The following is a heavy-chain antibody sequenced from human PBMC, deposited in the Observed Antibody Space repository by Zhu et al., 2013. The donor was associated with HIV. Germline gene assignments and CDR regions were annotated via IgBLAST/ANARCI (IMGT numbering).Heavy chain of an antibody. CDR3: ARNREAVYYYDSSGYYPNWFDP. J-gene: IGHJ5*02. CDR2: IIPIFGTA. CDR1: GGTFSSYA. D-gene: IGHD3-22*01. V-gene: IGHV1-69*01. Sequence: QVQLVQSGAEVKKPGSSVKVSCKASGGTFSSYAISWVRQAPGQGLEWMGGIIPIFGTANYAQKFQGRVTITADESTSTAYMELSSLRSEDTAVYYCARNREAVYYYDSSGYYPNWFDPGAREPWSPSPQ.